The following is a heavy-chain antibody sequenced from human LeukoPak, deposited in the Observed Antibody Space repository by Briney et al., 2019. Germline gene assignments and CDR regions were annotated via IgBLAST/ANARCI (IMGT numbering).Heavy chain of an antibody. V-gene: IGHV1-2*02. J-gene: IGHJ4*02. CDR1: GYAFTFYY. CDR2: INPNSGGT. CDR3: ARVRPPFDY. Sequence: GASGTLSFKSSGYAFTFYYMDWVRQGPGQGLGRIGWINPNSGGTNYAQKFQGRVTMTRDTSISTAYMELSRLRSDDTAVYYCARVRPPFDYWGQGTLVTVSS.